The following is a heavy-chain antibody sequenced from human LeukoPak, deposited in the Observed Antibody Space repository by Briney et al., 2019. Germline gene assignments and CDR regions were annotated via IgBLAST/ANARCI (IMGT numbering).Heavy chain of an antibody. CDR1: GFTFSSYA. CDR2: IQYDGGIK. D-gene: IGHD2-15*01. Sequence: GGSLRLSCAASGFTFSSYAMHWVRQAPGKGLEWVAFIQYDGGIKHYADSAKGRFTISRDNSKNTLYLQMNNLRPEDTAVYYCAKEGGSHNDAFDIWGQGTMVTVSS. J-gene: IGHJ3*02. CDR3: AKEGGSHNDAFDI. V-gene: IGHV3-30*02.